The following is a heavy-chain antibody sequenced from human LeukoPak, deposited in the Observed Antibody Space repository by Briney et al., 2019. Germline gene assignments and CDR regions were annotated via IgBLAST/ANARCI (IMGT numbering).Heavy chain of an antibody. Sequence: PGGSLRLSCAASGFTFSSYSMNWVRQAPGKGLEWVSYISSSSSTIYYADSVKGRFTISRDNAKNSLYLQMNSLRAEDTAVYYCAIGGSYERYVNYYIDVWGKGTTVTVSS. CDR2: ISSSSSTI. J-gene: IGHJ6*03. CDR1: GFTFSSYS. CDR3: AIGGSYERYVNYYIDV. D-gene: IGHD1-26*01. V-gene: IGHV3-48*01.